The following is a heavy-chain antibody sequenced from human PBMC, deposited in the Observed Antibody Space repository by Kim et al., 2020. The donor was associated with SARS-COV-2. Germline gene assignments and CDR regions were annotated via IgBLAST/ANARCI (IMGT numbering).Heavy chain of an antibody. Sequence: GGSLRLSCAASGFTFDDYAMHWVRQAPGKGLEWVSGISWNGGTIGYADSVKGRFTISRDNAKNSLYLQMMRLRPEDTALYYCAKGGSSGYYSAFEIWGQGTMVTVSS. CDR2: ISWNGGTI. D-gene: IGHD3-22*01. V-gene: IGHV3-9*01. CDR3: AKGGSSGYYSAFEI. J-gene: IGHJ3*02. CDR1: GFTFDDYA.